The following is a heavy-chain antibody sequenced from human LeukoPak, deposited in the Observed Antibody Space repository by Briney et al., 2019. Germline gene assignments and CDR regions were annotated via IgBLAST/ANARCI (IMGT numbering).Heavy chain of an antibody. CDR3: ARDWAYCGGGCHRYLGY. J-gene: IGHJ4*02. CDR1: GYTFTSYY. CDR2: INPSGGST. Sequence: ASVKVSCKASGYTFTSYYMHWVRQAPGQGLEWMGIINPSGGSTSYAQKFQGRVTMTRDTSTSTVYMELSSLRSEDTAVYYCARDWAYCGGGCHRYLGYWGQGTLVTVSS. D-gene: IGHD2-21*02. V-gene: IGHV1-46*01.